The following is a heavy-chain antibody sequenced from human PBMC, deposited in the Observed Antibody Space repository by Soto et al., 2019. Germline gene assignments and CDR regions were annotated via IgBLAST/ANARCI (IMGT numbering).Heavy chain of an antibody. J-gene: IGHJ4*02. V-gene: IGHV3-23*01. CDR3: AKDLGISAAGTADY. CDR2: ISGSGGST. CDR1: GYTFSSYA. Sequence: EVQLLESGGGLVQPGGSLRLSCAASGYTFSSYAMSWVRQAPGQGLEWVSAISGSGGSTYYADSVKGRFTISRDNSKNTLYLQMNGLRAEDTALYYCAKDLGISAAGTADYWGQGTLVTVSS. D-gene: IGHD6-13*01.